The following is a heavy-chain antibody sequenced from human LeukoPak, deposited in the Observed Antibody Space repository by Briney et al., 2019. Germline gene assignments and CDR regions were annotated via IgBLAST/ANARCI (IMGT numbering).Heavy chain of an antibody. D-gene: IGHD6-13*01. CDR1: GFTGSSNY. CDR3: ARIISSWVYFDY. Sequence: RGSLRLSCAASGFTGSSNYMSWVRQAPGKGLEGVSVIYSGGSTYYPDSVKGRFTISRDNSKNTLYLQMNSLRAEDTAVYYCARIISSWVYFDYWGQGALVTVSS. J-gene: IGHJ4*02. CDR2: IYSGGST. V-gene: IGHV3-66*01.